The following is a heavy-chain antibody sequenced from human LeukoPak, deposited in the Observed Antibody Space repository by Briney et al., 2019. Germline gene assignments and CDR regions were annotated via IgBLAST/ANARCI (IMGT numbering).Heavy chain of an antibody. Sequence: PSETLSLTCAVNGGSFSGDSWTWIRQSPGKGLEWIGDINDSGTTNYTPSLKSRVTMSFDTSKNQLSLKVTSVTAADTAVYYCARQSRSSWYRRNYRYYYYIDVWGKGTTVTVSS. D-gene: IGHD6-13*01. CDR3: ARQSRSSWYRRNYRYYYYIDV. J-gene: IGHJ6*03. CDR1: GGSFSGDS. CDR2: INDSGTT. V-gene: IGHV4-34*01.